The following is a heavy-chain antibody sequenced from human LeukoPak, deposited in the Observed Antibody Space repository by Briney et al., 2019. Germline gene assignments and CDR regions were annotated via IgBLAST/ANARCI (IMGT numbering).Heavy chain of an antibody. Sequence: PSETLSLTCAVSGYSISSGYYWGWIRQPPGKGLEWIGSIYHSGSTYYNPSLKSRVTISVGTSKNQFSLKLSSVTAADTGVYYCARRYGSYSQNPFDYWGQGALVTVSS. V-gene: IGHV4-38-2*01. J-gene: IGHJ4*02. CDR3: ARRYGSYSQNPFDY. D-gene: IGHD3-10*01. CDR2: IYHSGST. CDR1: GYSISSGYY.